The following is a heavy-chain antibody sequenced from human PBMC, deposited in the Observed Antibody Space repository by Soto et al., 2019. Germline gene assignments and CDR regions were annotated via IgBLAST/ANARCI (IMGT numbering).Heavy chain of an antibody. CDR2: ISGSGGST. CDR1: GFTFSIYA. V-gene: IGHV3-23*01. D-gene: IGHD6-13*01. CDR3: AKDLEGYAGTFFDY. Sequence: WGALRISWAASGFTFSIYAMSWVRQAPGEGLEWVSAISGSGGSTYYADSVKGRFTISRDNSKNTLYLQMNSLRAEDTAVYYCAKDLEGYAGTFFDYWGQGTLVTVSS. J-gene: IGHJ4*02.